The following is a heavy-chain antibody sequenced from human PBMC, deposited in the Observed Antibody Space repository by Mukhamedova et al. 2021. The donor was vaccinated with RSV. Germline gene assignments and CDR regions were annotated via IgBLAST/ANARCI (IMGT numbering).Heavy chain of an antibody. CDR3: ARDLSDYNY. J-gene: IGHJ6*03. CDR1: GFTFSDYG. Sequence: SGFTFSDYGIHWLRQAPGKGPEWVAVMSFDGTNEYYADSVKGRFTISRDYSTDSVYLQMDSLRVDDTAIYYFARDLSDYNY. V-gene: IGHV3-30*03. CDR2: MSFDGTNE. D-gene: IGHD6-19*01.